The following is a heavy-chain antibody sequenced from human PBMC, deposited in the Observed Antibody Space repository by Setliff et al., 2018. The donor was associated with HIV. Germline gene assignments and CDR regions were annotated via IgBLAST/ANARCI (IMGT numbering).Heavy chain of an antibody. CDR3: ATSSFYDILTAPTPGVFDI. J-gene: IGHJ3*02. V-gene: IGHV1-46*01. CDR2: INPSGGST. Sequence: ASVKVSCKASGYTFTSFYLHWVRQAPGQGLEWMAIINPSGGSTSYAQKFQGRVTMTSDTSTSTVYMELSSLRSEDTAMYYRATSSFYDILTAPTPGVFDIWGQGTMVTVSS. D-gene: IGHD3-9*01. CDR1: GYTFTSFY.